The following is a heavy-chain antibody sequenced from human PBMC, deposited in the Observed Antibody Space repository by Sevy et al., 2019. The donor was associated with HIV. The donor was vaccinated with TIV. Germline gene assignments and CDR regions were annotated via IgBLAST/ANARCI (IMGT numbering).Heavy chain of an antibody. J-gene: IGHJ4*02. D-gene: IGHD3-22*01. Sequence: GGSLRLSCAASAFTFGSYTLHWVRQAPGKGLEWVALISQTYDGSKKYYIDSVQGRFTISRDNSKNTLYLQMDSLRPEDTAVYYCARDNSGYFFFDYWGQGTLVTVSS. CDR1: AFTFGSYT. CDR2: ISQTYDGSKK. V-gene: IGHV3-30-3*01. CDR3: ARDNSGYFFFDY.